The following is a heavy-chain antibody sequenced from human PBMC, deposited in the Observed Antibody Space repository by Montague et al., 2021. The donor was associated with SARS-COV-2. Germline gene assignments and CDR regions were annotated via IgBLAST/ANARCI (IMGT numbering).Heavy chain of an antibody. Sequence: SETLSLTCTVSGGSVSSGSYYWSWIRQPPGKGLRSIGYIYYTGSTXYNPSLQSRVTISVDSSKNQFSVRLSSVTAADTAVYYCARISGITSRYYDYWGQGTLVTGSS. J-gene: IGHJ4*02. CDR2: IYYTGST. CDR1: GGSVSSGSYY. CDR3: ARISGITSRYYDY. V-gene: IGHV4-61*01. D-gene: IGHD1-14*01.